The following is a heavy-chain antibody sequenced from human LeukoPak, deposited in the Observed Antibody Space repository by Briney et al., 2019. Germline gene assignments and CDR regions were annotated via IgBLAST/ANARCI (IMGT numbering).Heavy chain of an antibody. J-gene: IGHJ5*02. D-gene: IGHD6-19*01. CDR1: GGSISSYY. V-gene: IGHV4-4*07. CDR3: ARVVWGTVAGRGNWFDP. Sequence: SETLSLTCTVSGGSISSYYWSWIRQPAGKGLEWIGRIYTSGSTNYNPSLKSRVTMSVDTSKNQFSLKLSSVTAADTAVYYCARVVWGTVAGRGNWFDPWGQGTLVTVSS. CDR2: IYTSGST.